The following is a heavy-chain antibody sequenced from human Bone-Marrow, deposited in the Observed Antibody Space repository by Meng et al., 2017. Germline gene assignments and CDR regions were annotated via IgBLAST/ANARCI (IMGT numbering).Heavy chain of an antibody. J-gene: IGHJ2*01. Sequence: VESGAGVVQPGGSLGPSCAASGFTFDDYAMHWVRQAPGKGLEWVSLISWDGGSTYYADSVKGRFTISRDNSKNSLYLQMNSLRAEDTALYYCANRYFDLWGRGTLVTVSS. V-gene: IGHV3-43D*03. CDR3: ANRYFDL. CDR2: ISWDGGST. CDR1: GFTFDDYA.